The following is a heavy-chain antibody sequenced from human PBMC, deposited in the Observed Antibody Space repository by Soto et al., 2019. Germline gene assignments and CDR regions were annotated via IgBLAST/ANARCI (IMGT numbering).Heavy chain of an antibody. CDR2: IYPGDSDT. D-gene: IGHD6-19*01. V-gene: IGHV5-51*01. CDR3: ARHSGYSSGWKYNYYGMDV. CDR1: GYSFTTYW. Sequence: GESLKISCKGVGYSFTTYWIEWVRQMPGKGLELMGIIYPGDSDTRYRPSFQGQVTISADKSIGTAYLQWDSLKASDTAMYYCARHSGYSSGWKYNYYGMDVWGQGTTVTVSS. J-gene: IGHJ6*02.